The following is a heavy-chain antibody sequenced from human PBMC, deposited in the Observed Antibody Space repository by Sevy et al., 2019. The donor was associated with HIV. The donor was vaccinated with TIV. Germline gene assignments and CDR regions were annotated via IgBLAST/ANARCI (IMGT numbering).Heavy chain of an antibody. Sequence: SETLSLTCTVSGGSITSLYWNWIRQPPGKGLEWIANIYYTGHINYNPSLKSRVTLSLDTSKNQFSLRLSSLTAADTAMYYCAGGNAWGRGYSWGQGTLVTVSS. CDR2: IYYTGHI. CDR1: GGSITSLY. CDR3: AGGNAWGRGYS. D-gene: IGHD1-26*01. J-gene: IGHJ4*02. V-gene: IGHV4-59*08.